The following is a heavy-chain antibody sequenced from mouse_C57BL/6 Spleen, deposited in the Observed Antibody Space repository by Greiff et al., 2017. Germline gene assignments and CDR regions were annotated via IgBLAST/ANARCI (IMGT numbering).Heavy chain of an antibody. CDR3: ARSNYYDYDGAMDY. CDR2: IRNKANGYTT. CDR1: GFTFTDYY. J-gene: IGHJ4*01. V-gene: IGHV7-3*01. D-gene: IGHD2-4*01. Sequence: EVNVVESGGGLVQPGGSLSLSCAASGFTFTDYYMSWVRQPPGKALEWLGFIRNKANGYTTESSAFLKGRFTISRDNSQSILYLQMNALRAEDSATYYCARSNYYDYDGAMDYWGQGTSVTVSS.